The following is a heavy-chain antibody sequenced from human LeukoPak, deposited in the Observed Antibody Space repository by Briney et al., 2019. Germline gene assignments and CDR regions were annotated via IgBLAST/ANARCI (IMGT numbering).Heavy chain of an antibody. Sequence: ASVKVSCKASGYTLTNYYMHWVRQAPGQGLEWMGIINPSGGSTTYAQKFQGRLTMTRDMSTSTVYMELSSLRSEDTAVYYCARGGSYLSAFDIWGQGTMVTVSS. CDR3: ARGGSYLSAFDI. V-gene: IGHV1-46*01. CDR2: INPSGGST. CDR1: GYTLTNYY. D-gene: IGHD1-26*01. J-gene: IGHJ3*02.